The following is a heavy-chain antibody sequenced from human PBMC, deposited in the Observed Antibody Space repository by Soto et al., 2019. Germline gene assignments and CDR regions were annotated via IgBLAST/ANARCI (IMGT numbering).Heavy chain of an antibody. CDR3: ARDRPDYYDSSGCPDY. CDR1: GFTFSDYY. D-gene: IGHD3-22*01. Sequence: GGSLRLSCAASGFTFSDYYMSWIRQAPGKGLEWVSYISSSGSTIYYADSVKGRFTISRDNAKNSLYLQMNSLRAEDTAVYYCARDRPDYYDSSGCPDYWGQGTLVTVSS. J-gene: IGHJ4*02. CDR2: ISSSGSTI. V-gene: IGHV3-11*01.